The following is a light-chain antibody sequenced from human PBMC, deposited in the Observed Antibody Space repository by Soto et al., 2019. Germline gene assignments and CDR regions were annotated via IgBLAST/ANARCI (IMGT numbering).Light chain of an antibody. CDR2: DVS. J-gene: IGLJ1*01. CDR3: SSFSVASPL. CDR1: SNDIGGYNY. V-gene: IGLV2-14*01. Sequence: QSALTQPASMSGSPGQSVTTSCAGTSNDIGGYNYVSWYQHHPGTAPKLIIYDVSSRPSGVSHRFSGSKSGNTASLTISGLQAEDEADYYCSSFSVASPLFGTGTKVTVL.